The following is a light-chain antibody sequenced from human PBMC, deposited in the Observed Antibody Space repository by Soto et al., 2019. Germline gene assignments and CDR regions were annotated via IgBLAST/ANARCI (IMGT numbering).Light chain of an antibody. V-gene: IGKV3-20*01. J-gene: IGKJ2*01. CDR1: QSVSSNY. Sequence: EIVLTQSPGTLSLSPGERATLSCRASQSVSSNYLAWYQQKPGQAPRLLIYGASSMATGIPDRFSGSGSGTEFTLTISRLEPEDFAVYYCQQYGRSAYTFGQGTTLEIK. CDR2: GAS. CDR3: QQYGRSAYT.